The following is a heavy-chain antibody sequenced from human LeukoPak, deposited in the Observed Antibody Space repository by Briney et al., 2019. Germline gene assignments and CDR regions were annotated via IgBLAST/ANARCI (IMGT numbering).Heavy chain of an antibody. Sequence: SQTLSLTCTVSGGSISSGSYYWSWIRQPAGKGLEWIGRIYTSGSTNYNPSLKSRVTISVDTSKNQFSLKLSSVTAADTAVYYCARGSFGPNYMDVWGKGTTVTVSS. D-gene: IGHD3-3*01. J-gene: IGHJ6*03. V-gene: IGHV4-61*02. CDR2: IYTSGST. CDR1: GGSISSGSYY. CDR3: ARGSFGPNYMDV.